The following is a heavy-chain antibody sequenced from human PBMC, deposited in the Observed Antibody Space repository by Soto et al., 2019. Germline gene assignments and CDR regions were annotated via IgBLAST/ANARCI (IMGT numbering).Heavy chain of an antibody. Sequence: ASVKVSCKASGYTFTSYAMHWVRQAPGQRLEWMGWINAGNGNTKYSQKFQDRVTITRDTSASTAYMELSSLRSEDTAVYYCASQGYCTNGVCFKSYGMDVWGQGTTVTVSS. CDR1: GYTFTSYA. CDR3: ASQGYCTNGVCFKSYGMDV. J-gene: IGHJ6*02. V-gene: IGHV1-3*01. CDR2: INAGNGNT. D-gene: IGHD2-8*01.